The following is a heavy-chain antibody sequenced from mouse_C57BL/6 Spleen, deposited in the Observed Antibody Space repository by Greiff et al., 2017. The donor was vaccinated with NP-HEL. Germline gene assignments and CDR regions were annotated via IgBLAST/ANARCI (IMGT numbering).Heavy chain of an antibody. D-gene: IGHD1-1*01. CDR3: ARGYYGSIYAMDY. CDR1: GYTFTSYW. J-gene: IGHJ4*01. CDR2: IYPGSGST. V-gene: IGHV1-55*01. Sequence: VQLQQPGAELVKPGASVKMSCKASGYTFTSYWITWVKQRPGQGLEWIGDIYPGSGSTNYNEKFKSKATLTVDTSSRTAYMQLSSLTSEDSAVYYCARGYYGSIYAMDYWGQGTSVTVSS.